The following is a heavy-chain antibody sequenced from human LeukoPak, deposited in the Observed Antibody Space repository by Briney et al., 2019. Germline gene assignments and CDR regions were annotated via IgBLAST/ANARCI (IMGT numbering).Heavy chain of an antibody. CDR3: ARAVPVVVNPYYFDY. J-gene: IGHJ4*02. D-gene: IGHD3-22*01. V-gene: IGHV4-4*02. CDR1: GGSISSSNW. CDR2: IYHSGST. Sequence: SETLSLTCAVSGGSISSSNWWSWVRQPPGKGLEWIGEIYHSGSTNYNPSLKSRVTISVDKSKNQFSLKLSSVTAADTAVYYCARAVPVVVNPYYFDYWGQGTLVTVSS.